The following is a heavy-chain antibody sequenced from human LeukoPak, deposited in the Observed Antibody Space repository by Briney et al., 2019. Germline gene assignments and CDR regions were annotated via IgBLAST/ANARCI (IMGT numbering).Heavy chain of an antibody. D-gene: IGHD3-22*01. Sequence: SETLSLTCVVSGGSLSTHHWSWVRQSPGRGLEWIGYISDSGSTNYNPSLKSRVTISVDTSKNQFSLMLSSVTAADTAVYYCARGYDSSAYYPFNYWGQGTLVTVSS. CDR2: ISDSGST. CDR3: ARGYDSSAYYPFNY. V-gene: IGHV4-59*11. J-gene: IGHJ4*02. CDR1: GGSLSTHH.